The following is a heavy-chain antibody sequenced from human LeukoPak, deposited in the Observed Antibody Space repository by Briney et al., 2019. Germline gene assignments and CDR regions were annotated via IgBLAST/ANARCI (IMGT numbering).Heavy chain of an antibody. V-gene: IGHV4-59*02. J-gene: IGHJ4*02. CDR2: IYYSGST. CDR1: GFTVSSNS. D-gene: IGHD5-18*01. Sequence: PGGSLRLSCTVSGFTVSSNSMSWVRQAPGKGLEWIGYIYYSGSTNYNPSLKSRVTISVDTSKNQFSLKLSSVTAADTAVYYCASEDTAMAYFDYWGQGTLVTVSS. CDR3: ASEDTAMAYFDY.